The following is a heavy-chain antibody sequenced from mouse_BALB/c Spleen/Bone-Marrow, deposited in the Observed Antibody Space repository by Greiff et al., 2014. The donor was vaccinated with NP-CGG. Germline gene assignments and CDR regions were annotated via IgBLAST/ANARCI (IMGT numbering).Heavy chain of an antibody. CDR2: ILPGSGST. V-gene: IGHV1-9*01. Sequence: QVQLKHSGAELMKPGASVKISCKATGYTFSSYWIEWVKQRPGHGLEWIGEILPGSGSTNYNEKFKGKATFTADISSNTAYMQLSSLTSEDSAVYYCARELGLRLAYWGQGTLVTVSA. D-gene: IGHD3-1*01. CDR3: ARELGLRLAY. J-gene: IGHJ3*01. CDR1: GYTFSSYW.